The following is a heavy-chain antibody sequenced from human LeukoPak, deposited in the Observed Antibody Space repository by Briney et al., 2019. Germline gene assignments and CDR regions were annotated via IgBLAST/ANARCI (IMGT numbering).Heavy chain of an antibody. J-gene: IGHJ4*02. D-gene: IGHD3-22*01. V-gene: IGHV4-39*07. CDR3: ARGSYDSSGCDY. Sequence: ETLSLTCTVSGGSISSSSYYWGWIRQPPGKGLEWIGSIYYSGSTYYNPSLKSRVTISVDTSKNQFSLKLSSVTAADTAVYYCARGSYDSSGCDYWGQGTLVTVSS. CDR1: GGSISSSSYY. CDR2: IYYSGST.